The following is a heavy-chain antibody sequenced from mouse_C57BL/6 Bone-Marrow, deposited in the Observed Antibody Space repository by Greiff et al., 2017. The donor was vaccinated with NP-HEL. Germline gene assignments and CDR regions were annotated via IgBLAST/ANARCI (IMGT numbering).Heavy chain of an antibody. V-gene: IGHV5-16*01. CDR2: INYDGSST. D-gene: IGHD1-1*01. J-gene: IGHJ1*03. Sequence: DVKLVESEGGLVQPGSSMKLSCTASGFTFSDYYMAWVRQVPEKGLEWVANINYDGSSTYYLDSLKSRFIISRDNAKNILYLQMSSLKSEDTATYYCARDRAITTVVAGTDWYFDVWGTGTTVTVSS. CDR3: ARDRAITTVVAGTDWYFDV. CDR1: GFTFSDYY.